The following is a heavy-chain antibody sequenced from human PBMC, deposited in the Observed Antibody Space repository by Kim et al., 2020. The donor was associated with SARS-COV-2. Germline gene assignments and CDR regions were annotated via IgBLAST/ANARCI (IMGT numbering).Heavy chain of an antibody. D-gene: IGHD4-4*01. CDR3: ATTVTTRAAFVI. J-gene: IGHJ3*02. V-gene: IGHV4-4*07. Sequence: NHNPSLRGRVPMSGDTAKNQFSLKLSSVTAADTAVYYCATTVTTRAAFVIWGQGTMVTVSS.